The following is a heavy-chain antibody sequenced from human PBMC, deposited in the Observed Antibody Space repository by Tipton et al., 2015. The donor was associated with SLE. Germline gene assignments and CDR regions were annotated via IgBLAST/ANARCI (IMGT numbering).Heavy chain of an antibody. Sequence: TLSLTCTVSGGSTTTYYWSWIRQPPGKGLEWIGFIYYRGNTNYNPSLKSRVTISADTSKNQFSLKLNSVTAADTALYFCARGDFAVVDYWGQGTLVTVSS. CDR3: ARGDFAVVDY. J-gene: IGHJ4*02. D-gene: IGHD2-15*01. V-gene: IGHV4-59*01. CDR2: IYYRGNT. CDR1: GGSTTTYY.